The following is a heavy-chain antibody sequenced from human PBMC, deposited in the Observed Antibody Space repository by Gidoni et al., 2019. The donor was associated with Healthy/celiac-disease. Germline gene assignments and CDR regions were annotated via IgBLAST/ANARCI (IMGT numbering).Heavy chain of an antibody. Sequence: QVQLVESGGGLVKPGGSLRLSCAASGFTFSDYYMSWIRQAPGKGLEWVSYISSSSSYTNYADSVKGRFTISRDNAKNSLYLQMNSLRAEDTAVYYCARSYGSGTSRNDYWGQGTLVTVSS. D-gene: IGHD3-10*01. J-gene: IGHJ4*02. V-gene: IGHV3-11*06. CDR2: ISSSSSYT. CDR1: GFTFSDYY. CDR3: ARSYGSGTSRNDY.